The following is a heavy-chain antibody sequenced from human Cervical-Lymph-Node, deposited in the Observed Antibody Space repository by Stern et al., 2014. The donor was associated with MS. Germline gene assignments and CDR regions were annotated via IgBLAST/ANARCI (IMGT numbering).Heavy chain of an antibody. D-gene: IGHD6-19*01. V-gene: IGHV3-9*01. Sequence: QLVESGGDLVQPGRSLRLSCAASGFTFDLYALHWVRQAPGKGLEWVAGISWNSVSIGYAGSVKVRFTISRDNVKNFLYLQMDSLRPEDTALYYCAKEIRRADSSPDYWGQGALVTVSS. CDR1: GFTFDLYA. CDR3: AKEIRRADSSPDY. CDR2: ISWNSVSI. J-gene: IGHJ4*02.